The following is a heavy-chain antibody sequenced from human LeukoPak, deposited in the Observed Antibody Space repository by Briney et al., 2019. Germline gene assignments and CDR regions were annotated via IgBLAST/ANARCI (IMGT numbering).Heavy chain of an antibody. CDR2: ISAYNGNT. V-gene: IGHV1-18*01. CDR1: GYTFTSYG. Sequence: ASVKVSCKASGYTFTSYGISWVRQAPGQGLEWMGWISAYNGNTNYAQKLQGRVTMTTDTSTSTAYMELRSLRSDETAVYYCARVIIAAAGGGSYGMDVWGQGTAVTVSS. CDR3: ARVIIAAAGGGSYGMDV. J-gene: IGHJ6*02. D-gene: IGHD6-13*01.